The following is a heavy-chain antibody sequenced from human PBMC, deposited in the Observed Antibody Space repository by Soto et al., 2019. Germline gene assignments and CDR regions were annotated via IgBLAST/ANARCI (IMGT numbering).Heavy chain of an antibody. CDR1: GYTFTSYS. Sequence: ASVKVSCKASGYTFTSYSMHWVRQAPGKRLEWMGWINPGNGNTNYAQKFQGRVTMTTDTSTNTAYMELRSLRSDDTAVYYCARDWDVLMEDATRIWFDPWGQGTLVTVSS. CDR2: INPGNGNT. V-gene: IGHV1-3*01. J-gene: IGHJ5*02. D-gene: IGHD2-8*01. CDR3: ARDWDVLMEDATRIWFDP.